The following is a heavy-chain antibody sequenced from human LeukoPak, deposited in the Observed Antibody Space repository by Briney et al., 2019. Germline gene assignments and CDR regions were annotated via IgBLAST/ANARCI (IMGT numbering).Heavy chain of an antibody. D-gene: IGHD3-10*01. CDR2: INPNSGGT. J-gene: IGHJ4*02. V-gene: IGHV1-2*04. CDR1: GYTFTGYY. CDR3: ARVSKGDYGSGSYLFDY. Sequence: ASVKVSCKASGYTFTGYYMHWVRQAPGQGLEWMGWINPNSGGTNYAQKFQGWVTMTRDTSLSTAYMELRRLRSDDTAVYYCARVSKGDYGSGSYLFDYWGQGTLVTVSS.